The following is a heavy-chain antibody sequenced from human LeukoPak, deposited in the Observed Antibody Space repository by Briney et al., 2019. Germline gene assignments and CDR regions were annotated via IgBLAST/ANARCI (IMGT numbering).Heavy chain of an antibody. Sequence: ASVKVSCKASGYTFTGYHMHWVRQAPGQGLEWMGRINPNSGDTNYAQKFQGRVTMTRNTSISTAYMELSSLRSEDTAVYYCARDVGYCSGGSCWRGGNWFDPWGQGTLVTVSS. CDR1: GYTFTGYH. J-gene: IGHJ5*02. D-gene: IGHD2-15*01. CDR3: ARDVGYCSGGSCWRGGNWFDP. CDR2: INPNSGDT. V-gene: IGHV1-2*06.